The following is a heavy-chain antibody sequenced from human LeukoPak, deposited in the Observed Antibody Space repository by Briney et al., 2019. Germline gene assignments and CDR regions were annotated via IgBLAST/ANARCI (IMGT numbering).Heavy chain of an antibody. CDR2: IKPNSGGT. D-gene: IGHD2-2*01. J-gene: IGHJ1*01. CDR1: GYTFTGYY. Sequence: GASVKVSCKASGYTFTGYYMHWVRQAPGQGLEWMGWIKPNSGGTNYAQKFQGRVTMTRDTSISTAYMGLSRLRSDDTAVYYCARVGCSSTSCYEYFQHWGQGTLVTVSS. CDR3: ARVGCSSTSCYEYFQH. V-gene: IGHV1-2*02.